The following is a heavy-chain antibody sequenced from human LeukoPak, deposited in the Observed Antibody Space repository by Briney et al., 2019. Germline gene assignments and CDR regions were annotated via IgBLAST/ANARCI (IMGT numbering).Heavy chain of an antibody. CDR2: TNHSGST. V-gene: IGHV4-34*01. D-gene: IGHD3-22*01. CDR1: GGSFSGYY. CDR3: ARGRYYYDSSGYYSFDY. J-gene: IGHJ4*02. Sequence: SETLSLTCAVYGGSFSGYYWSWIRQPPGKGLEWIGETNHSGSTNYNPSLKSRVTISVDTSKNQFSLKLSSVTAADTAVYYCARGRYYYDSSGYYSFDYWGQGTLVTVSS.